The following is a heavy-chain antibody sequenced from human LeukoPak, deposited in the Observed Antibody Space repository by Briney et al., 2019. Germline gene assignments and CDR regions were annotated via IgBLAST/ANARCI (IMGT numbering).Heavy chain of an antibody. D-gene: IGHD6-19*01. CDR2: IYYSGST. Sequence: PLETLSLTCTVSGGSISSSSYYWGWIRQPPGKGLEWIGSIYYSGSTYYNPSLKSRVTISVDTSKNQFSLKLSSVTAADTAVYYCAAPRGYSSGWYSPLNWFDPWGQGTLVTVSS. V-gene: IGHV4-39*01. CDR3: AAPRGYSSGWYSPLNWFDP. CDR1: GGSISSSSYY. J-gene: IGHJ5*02.